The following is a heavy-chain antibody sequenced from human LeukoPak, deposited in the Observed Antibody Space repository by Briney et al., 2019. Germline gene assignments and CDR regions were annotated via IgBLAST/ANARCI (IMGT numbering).Heavy chain of an antibody. Sequence: PSQTLSLTCTVSGGSISSGGYYWSWIRQPAGKGLEYLGRIHSSGSTNYNPSLTSRVTISRDTSKNHYFLKLSSVTATDTAVYYCARDQTYSGSGIYTYFDYWGQGILVTVSS. J-gene: IGHJ4*02. CDR2: IHSSGST. D-gene: IGHD3-10*01. CDR1: GGSISSGGYY. V-gene: IGHV4-61*02. CDR3: ARDQTYSGSGIYTYFDY.